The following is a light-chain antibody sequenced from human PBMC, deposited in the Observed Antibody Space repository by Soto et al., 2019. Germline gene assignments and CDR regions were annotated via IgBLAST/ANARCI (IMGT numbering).Light chain of an antibody. J-gene: IGKJ5*01. Sequence: IEVTQSPSSLAASLGDRVTITCRASQTIGTYVNWYRQKSGAAPELLIYDASTLQSGVPSRFRGGASGTDFTLTITSLQPEDFATYYCQRSYGTPITFGQGTRLEIK. CDR3: QRSYGTPIT. CDR2: DAS. V-gene: IGKV1-39*01. CDR1: QTIGTY.